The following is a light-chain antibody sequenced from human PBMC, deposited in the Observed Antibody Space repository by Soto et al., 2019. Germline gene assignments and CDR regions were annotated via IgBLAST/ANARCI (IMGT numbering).Light chain of an antibody. V-gene: IGLV2-11*01. CDR3: SSYTTISTYV. CDR2: DVN. CDR1: SSDVGRYNY. Sequence: QSVLTQPRSVSGSPGQSVTISCTGTSSDVGRYNYVTWYQQYLGKAPKLMVYDVNKRPSGVPDRFSGSKSANTASLTISGLQAEDEADYYCSSYTTISTYVFGTGTKVTVL. J-gene: IGLJ1*01.